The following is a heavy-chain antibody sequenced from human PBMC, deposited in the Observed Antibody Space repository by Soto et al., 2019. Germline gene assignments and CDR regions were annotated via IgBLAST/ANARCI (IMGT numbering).Heavy chain of an antibody. V-gene: IGHV4-59*01. CDR3: ARAGYYYDSSGYFYY. Sequence: PSETLSLTCTVSGGSISRYYWSWIRQPPGKGLEWIGYIYYSGSTNYNPSLKSRVTISVDTSKNQFSLKLSSVTAADTAVYYCARAGYYYDSSGYFYYWGQGTLVTVSS. D-gene: IGHD3-22*01. CDR2: IYYSGST. CDR1: GGSISRYY. J-gene: IGHJ4*02.